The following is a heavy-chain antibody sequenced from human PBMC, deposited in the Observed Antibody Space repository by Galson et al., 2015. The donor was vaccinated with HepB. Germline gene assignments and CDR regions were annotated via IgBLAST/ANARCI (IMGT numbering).Heavy chain of an antibody. CDR2: INGSGGST. Sequence: SLRLSCAASRFTFSSYAMSWVRRAPGKGLEWVSGINGSGGSTYYADSVKGRFTISRDNSKNTLYLQMNSLRAEDTALYYCEKKIAPSGEMVIGYWGQGTLVTVSS. J-gene: IGHJ4*02. CDR1: RFTFSSYA. CDR3: EKKIAPSGEMVIGY. V-gene: IGHV3-23*01. D-gene: IGHD3-16*01.